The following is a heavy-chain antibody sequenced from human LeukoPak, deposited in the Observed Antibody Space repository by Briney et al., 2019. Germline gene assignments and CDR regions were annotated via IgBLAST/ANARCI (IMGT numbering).Heavy chain of an antibody. D-gene: IGHD3-10*01. Sequence: GASVKVSCKASGYTFTGYYMHWVRQAPGQGLEWMGWINPNSGGTNYAQKFQGRVTTTRDTSISTAYMELSRLRSDDTAVYYCARDRAKITMVRGTFDYWGQGTLVTVSS. CDR3: ARDRAKITMVRGTFDY. CDR2: INPNSGGT. CDR1: GYTFTGYY. V-gene: IGHV1-2*02. J-gene: IGHJ4*02.